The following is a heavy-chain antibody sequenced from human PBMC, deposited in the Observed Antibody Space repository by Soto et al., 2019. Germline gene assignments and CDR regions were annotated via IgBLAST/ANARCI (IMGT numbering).Heavy chain of an antibody. CDR3: AKGTLYDSSGYPSDY. Sequence: GGSLRLSCAASGFTFDNYAMHWVRQAPGKGLEWVSGISWNSNTIAYADSVKGRFTISRDNSKNTLYLQMNSLRAEDTAVYYCAKGTLYDSSGYPSDYWGQGTLVTVSS. D-gene: IGHD3-22*01. CDR1: GFTFDNYA. CDR2: ISWNSNTI. J-gene: IGHJ4*02. V-gene: IGHV3-9*01.